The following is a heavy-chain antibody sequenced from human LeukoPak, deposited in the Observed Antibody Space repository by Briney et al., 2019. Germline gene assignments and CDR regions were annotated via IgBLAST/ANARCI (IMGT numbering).Heavy chain of an antibody. Sequence: SVKVSCKASGGTFSSYAISWVRQAPGQGREWMGGIIPIFGTANYAQKLQGRVTITADESTSTAYMELSSLRSEDTAVYYCARDKVAYYYDSSGYRFDYWGQGTLVTVSS. D-gene: IGHD3-22*01. CDR3: ARDKVAYYYDSSGYRFDY. J-gene: IGHJ4*02. CDR2: IIPIFGTA. CDR1: GGTFSSYA. V-gene: IGHV1-69*13.